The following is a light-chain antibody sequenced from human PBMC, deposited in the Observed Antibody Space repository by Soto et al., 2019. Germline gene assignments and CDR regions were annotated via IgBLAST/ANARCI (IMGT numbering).Light chain of an antibody. CDR1: QSASSDY. Sequence: EIVLTQSPGTLSLSPGERATLSCRASQSASSDYLAWYQQRPGQAPRLLIYGASNRATGIPGRFSGSGSGTDFTLTISRLEPEDFAVYYCHQYNTAPRTFGQGTKVEIK. V-gene: IGKV3-20*01. CDR2: GAS. J-gene: IGKJ1*01. CDR3: HQYNTAPRT.